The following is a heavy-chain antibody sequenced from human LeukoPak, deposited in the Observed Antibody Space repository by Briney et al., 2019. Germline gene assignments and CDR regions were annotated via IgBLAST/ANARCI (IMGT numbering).Heavy chain of an antibody. J-gene: IGHJ4*02. CDR3: ARGIYDSSGYYSYYFDY. CDR1: GYTFTGYY. V-gene: IGHV1-2*02. Sequence: GASVKVSCKASGYTFTGYYMHWVRQAPGQGLEWMGWINPNSGGTNYAQKFQGRVTMTRDTSISTAYMELTRLRSDDTAVYYCARGIYDSSGYYSYYFDYWGQGTLVTVSS. CDR2: INPNSGGT. D-gene: IGHD3-22*01.